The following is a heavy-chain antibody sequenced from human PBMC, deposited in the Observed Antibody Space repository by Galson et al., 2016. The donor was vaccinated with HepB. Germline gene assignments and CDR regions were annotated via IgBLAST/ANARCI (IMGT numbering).Heavy chain of an antibody. CDR3: ARVRSGYSGYANPYYYGMDV. V-gene: IGHV6-1*01. CDR2: IYYRSKWYN. Sequence: CAISGDSVSSKSAAWNWIRHSPSRGLEWLGRIYYRSKWYNDYALSVKSRITINPDTSKNQFSLQLNSVTPEDTAVYYCARVRSGYSGYANPYYYGMDVWGQGTTVTVSS. J-gene: IGHJ6*02. CDR1: GDSVSSKSAA. D-gene: IGHD5-12*01.